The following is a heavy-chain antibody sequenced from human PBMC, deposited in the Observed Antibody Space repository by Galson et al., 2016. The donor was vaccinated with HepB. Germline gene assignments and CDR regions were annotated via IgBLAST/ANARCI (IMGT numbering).Heavy chain of an antibody. V-gene: IGHV3-48*04. Sequence: SLRLSCAASGFTFSSYSMIWVRQTPGKGLEWVSYISSSNSRIYYADSVKGRFTISRDNAKNSLYLQMNNLRAEDTAVYYCARVAEAVSALGGTGLLDHWGQGILVTVSS. CDR3: ARVAEAVSALGGTGLLDH. CDR1: GFTFSSYS. D-gene: IGHD3-16*01. J-gene: IGHJ4*02. CDR2: ISSSNSRI.